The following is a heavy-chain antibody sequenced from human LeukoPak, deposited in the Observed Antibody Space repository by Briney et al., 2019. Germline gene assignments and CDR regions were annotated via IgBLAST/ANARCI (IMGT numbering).Heavy chain of an antibody. CDR2: IYYSGST. CDR3: AISYGDYVYYYYYMDV. Sequence: SETLSLTCTVSGGSISSSSYYWGWIRQPPGKGLEWIGSIYYSGSTYYNPSLKSRVTISVDTSKNQFSLKLSSVTAADTAVYYCAISYGDYVYYYYYMDVWGKGTPVTVSS. CDR1: GGSISSSSYY. D-gene: IGHD4-17*01. J-gene: IGHJ6*03. V-gene: IGHV4-39*01.